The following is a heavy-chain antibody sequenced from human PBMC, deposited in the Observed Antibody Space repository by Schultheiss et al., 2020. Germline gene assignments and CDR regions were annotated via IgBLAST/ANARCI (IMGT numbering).Heavy chain of an antibody. J-gene: IGHJ6*04. V-gene: IGHV3-74*01. D-gene: IGHD4-11*01. CDR3: ARVGLTTVTFYYYYGMDV. Sequence: WGSLRLACAASGFTFSSYWMHWVRQAPGKGLVWVSRINSDGSSTSYADSVKGRFTISRDNAKNTLYLQMNSLRAEDTAVYYCARVGLTTVTFYYYYGMDVWGTGTTVTVAS. CDR2: INSDGSST. CDR1: GFTFSSYW.